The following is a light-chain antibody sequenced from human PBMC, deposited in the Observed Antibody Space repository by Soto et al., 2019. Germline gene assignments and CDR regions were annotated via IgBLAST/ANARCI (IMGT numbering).Light chain of an antibody. CDR3: AAWDDSLNGLV. Sequence: QSVLTQPPSVSEAPRQRVTISCSGSSSNIGNNAVNWYQQLPGKAPKLLIYYDDLLPSGVSDRFSGSKSGTSASLAISGLQSDDEAYYYCAAWDDSLNGLVFGGGTKLTVL. CDR1: SSNIGNNA. CDR2: YDD. V-gene: IGLV1-36*01. J-gene: IGLJ2*01.